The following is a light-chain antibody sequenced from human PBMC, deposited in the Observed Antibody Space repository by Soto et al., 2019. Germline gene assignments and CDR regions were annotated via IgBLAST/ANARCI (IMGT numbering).Light chain of an antibody. J-gene: IGKJ4*01. Sequence: DIQMTQSPSSLSASECDRVTITCQSSHEDSRNLKWFQQKPGEAPQLLIYEASNLARGVLSRFSGSGSGTDLSLTISSLQPEDVASYYCEQYNRMLSFGVGTEVEIK. CDR1: HEDSRN. CDR3: EQYNRMLS. CDR2: EAS. V-gene: IGKV1-33*01.